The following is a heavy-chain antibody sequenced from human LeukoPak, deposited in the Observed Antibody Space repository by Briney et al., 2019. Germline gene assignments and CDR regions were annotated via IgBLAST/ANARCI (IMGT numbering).Heavy chain of an antibody. Sequence: PGGSLRLSCAASGFTFSSYGMSWVRQAPGKGLEWVSAISGSGGSTYYADSVKGRFTISRDNSKNTLYLQMNNLRAEDTAVYYCASEVTAYYPCFHCWRQGPLPTVSP. CDR1: GFTFSSYG. D-gene: IGHD3-9*01. J-gene: IGHJ4*02. V-gene: IGHV3-23*01. CDR2: ISGSGGST. CDR3: ASEVTAYYPCFHC.